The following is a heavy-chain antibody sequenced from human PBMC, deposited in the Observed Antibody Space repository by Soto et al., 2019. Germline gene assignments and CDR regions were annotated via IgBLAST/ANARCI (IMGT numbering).Heavy chain of an antibody. V-gene: IGHV3-53*01. CDR2: IYSGGST. Sequence: GGSLRLSCAASGFTVSSNYMSWFRQAPGKGLEWVSVIYSGGSTYYADSVKGRFTISRDNSKNTLYLQMNSLRAEDTAVYYCARERLSSGSYYYYYGMDVWGQGTTVTVSS. CDR3: ARERLSSGSYYYYYGMDV. J-gene: IGHJ6*02. CDR1: GFTVSSNY. D-gene: IGHD1-26*01.